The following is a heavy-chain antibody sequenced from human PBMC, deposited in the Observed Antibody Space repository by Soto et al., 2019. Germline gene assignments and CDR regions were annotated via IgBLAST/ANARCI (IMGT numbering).Heavy chain of an antibody. CDR3: ARNEVGDFWSGYYIRRDWFDP. D-gene: IGHD3-3*01. V-gene: IGHV4-59*01. J-gene: IGHJ5*02. CDR1: GGSISSYY. Sequence: SETLSLTCTVSGGSISSYYWSWIRQPPGKGLEWIGYIYYSGSTNYNPSLKSRVTISVDTSKNQFSLKLSSVTAADTAVYYCARNEVGDFWSGYYIRRDWFDPWGQGTLVTVSS. CDR2: IYYSGST.